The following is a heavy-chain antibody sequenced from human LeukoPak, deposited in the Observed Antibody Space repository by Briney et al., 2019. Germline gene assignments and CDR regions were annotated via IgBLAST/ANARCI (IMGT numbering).Heavy chain of an antibody. Sequence: GESLKISCKGSGYSFNTYWIGWVRQMPGKGLEWMGIIYPGDSDTKYSPSFEGQVTISVDKSISTAYLQWSSLKASDTAMYYCARQSTYYYDSSATYWGQGTLVTVSS. CDR1: GYSFNTYW. V-gene: IGHV5-51*01. D-gene: IGHD3-22*01. CDR2: IYPGDSDT. CDR3: ARQSTYYYDSSATY. J-gene: IGHJ4*02.